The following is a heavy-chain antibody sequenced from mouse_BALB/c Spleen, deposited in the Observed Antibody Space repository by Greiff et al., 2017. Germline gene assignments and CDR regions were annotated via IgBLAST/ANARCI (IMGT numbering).Heavy chain of an antibody. CDR1: GFTFSSYG. D-gene: IGHD1-2*01. CDR3: ARQGYYGSYWYFDV. J-gene: IGHJ1*01. Sequence: EVKLEESGGDLVKPGGSLKLSCAASGFTFSSYGMSWVRQTPDKRLEWVATISSGGSYTYYPDSVKGRFTISRDNAKNTLYLQMSSLKSEDTAMYYCARQGYYGSYWYFDVWGAGTTVTVSS. V-gene: IGHV5-6*02. CDR2: ISSGGSYT.